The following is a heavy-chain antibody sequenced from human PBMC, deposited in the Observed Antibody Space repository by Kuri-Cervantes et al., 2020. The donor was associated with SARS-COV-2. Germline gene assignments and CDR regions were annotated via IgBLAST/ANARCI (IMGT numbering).Heavy chain of an antibody. CDR2: IKQDDTEY. CDR1: GFSFSTYW. Sequence: GESLKISCAASGFSFSTYWVNWVRQAPGKGLEWVANIKQDDTEYYYVDSVRGRFNISRDNAKNSMYLQMNSLRAEDTAIYYCVRGTEDYSGARSFFDSWGQGTPVTVS. D-gene: IGHD4-11*01. V-gene: IGHV3-7*03. J-gene: IGHJ4*02. CDR3: VRGTEDYSGARSFFDS.